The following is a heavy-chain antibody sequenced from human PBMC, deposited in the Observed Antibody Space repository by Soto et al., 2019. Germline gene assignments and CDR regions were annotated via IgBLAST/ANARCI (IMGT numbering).Heavy chain of an antibody. CDR2: ISYDGSNK. CDR1: GFTFSSYA. V-gene: IGHV3-30-3*01. D-gene: IGHD6-19*01. J-gene: IGHJ6*02. Sequence: QVQLVESGGGVVQPGRSLRLSCAASGFTFSSYAMHWVRQAPGKGLEWVAVISYDGSNKYYADSVKGRFTISRDNSKNKLYLQMNSLRAEDTAVYYCARSRSGSSGWYPSGYYYYGMDVWGQGTTVTVSS. CDR3: ARSRSGSSGWYPSGYYYYGMDV.